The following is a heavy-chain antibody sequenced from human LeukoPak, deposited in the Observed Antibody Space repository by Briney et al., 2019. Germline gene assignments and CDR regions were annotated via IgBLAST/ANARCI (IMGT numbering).Heavy chain of an antibody. CDR1: GFTFSSYW. CDR3: ATGSEDVI. J-gene: IGHJ3*02. Sequence: GGSLRLSCAVSGFTFSSYWMHWVRQAPGKGLVWVSHIKTDGSTTAYADSVKGRFTISRDNAKNSLYLQMNSLRAEDTAVYYCATGSEDVIWGQGTMVTVSS. V-gene: IGHV3-74*01. D-gene: IGHD1-14*01. CDR2: IKTDGSTT.